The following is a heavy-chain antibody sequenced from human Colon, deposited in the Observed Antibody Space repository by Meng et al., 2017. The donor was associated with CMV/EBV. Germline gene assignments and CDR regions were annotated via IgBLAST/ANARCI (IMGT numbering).Heavy chain of an antibody. Sequence: ETLSLTCAASGFTFGSFTLNWVRQAPGRGLEWVASISSSSSYIYYADSVKGRFTISRDNAKNSLYLQMNSLRAEDTAVYYCARDAFYSNYGDWYYYYYGMDVWGQGTTVTVSS. CDR2: ISSSSSYI. CDR1: GFTFGSFT. V-gene: IGHV3-21*01. J-gene: IGHJ6*02. D-gene: IGHD4-11*01. CDR3: ARDAFYSNYGDWYYYYYGMDV.